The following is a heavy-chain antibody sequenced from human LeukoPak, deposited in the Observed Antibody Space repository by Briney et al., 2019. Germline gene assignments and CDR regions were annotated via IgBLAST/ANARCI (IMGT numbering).Heavy chain of an antibody. CDR2: IGGDGYST. D-gene: IGHD6-19*01. V-gene: IGHV3-23*01. CDR3: AKGSVSMAGTPGDV. J-gene: IGHJ6*02. Sequence: PGGSLRLSCAASGFTLSSYVMNWVRQAPGKGLEWVSTIGGDGYSTYYADSVKGRFTISRDNSKNTLFLQMNSLRAEDTAIYYCAKGSVSMAGTPGDVWGQGTTVTVSS. CDR1: GFTLSSYV.